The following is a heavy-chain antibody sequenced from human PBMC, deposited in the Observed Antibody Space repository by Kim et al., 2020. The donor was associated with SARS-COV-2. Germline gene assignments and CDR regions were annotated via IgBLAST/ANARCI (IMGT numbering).Heavy chain of an antibody. Sequence: GGSLRLSCAASGSTFSNYAMHWVRQAPGKGLEYVSAISSNGGSTYYANSVRGRFTISRDNSKNTMYLQMGRLRTEDMAVYYCARGSGSFPTSPYYYYFY. CDR1: GSTFSNYA. V-gene: IGHV3-64*01. J-gene: IGHJ6*03. CDR2: ISSNGGST. CDR3: ARGSGSFPTSPYYYYFY. D-gene: IGHD1-26*01.